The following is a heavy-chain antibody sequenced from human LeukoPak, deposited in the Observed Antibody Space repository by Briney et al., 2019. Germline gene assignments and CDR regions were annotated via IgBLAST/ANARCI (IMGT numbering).Heavy chain of an antibody. J-gene: IGHJ3*02. Sequence: PSETLSLTCAVYGGSFSGYYWSWIRQPPGKGLEWIGEINHSGSTNYNPSLKSRVTISVDTSKNQFSLKLSSVTAADTAVYYCARPKTGYSSSWYAFDIWGQGTMVTVSS. CDR2: INHSGST. CDR3: ARPKTGYSSSWYAFDI. V-gene: IGHV4-34*01. CDR1: GGSFSGYY. D-gene: IGHD6-13*01.